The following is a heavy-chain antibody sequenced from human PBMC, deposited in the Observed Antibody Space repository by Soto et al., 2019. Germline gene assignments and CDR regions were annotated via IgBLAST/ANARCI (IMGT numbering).Heavy chain of an antibody. CDR1: GSTCAPHG. J-gene: IGHJ4*02. CDR2: MNIDGSII. V-gene: IGHV3-74*01. Sequence: WALRLKGAVAGSTCAPHGMHWVRQAPGKGLDWVSRMNIDGSIINYADSVKGRFTVSRDNAKNTLYMQMNSLRVEETAVYYCAASEVDDWAPGTLVTVSS. CDR3: AASEVDD.